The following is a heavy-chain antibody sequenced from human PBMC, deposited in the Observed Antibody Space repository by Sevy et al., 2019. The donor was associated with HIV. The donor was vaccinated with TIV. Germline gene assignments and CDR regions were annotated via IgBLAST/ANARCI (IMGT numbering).Heavy chain of an antibody. CDR3: TADSKKRGLSALLDY. D-gene: IGHD3-10*01. CDR1: GLTFSNAW. J-gene: IGHJ4*02. V-gene: IGHV3-15*01. Sequence: GGSLRLSCAASGLTFSNAWMSWIRQAPGKGLEWVGGIKSKTDGGTTDYAAPVKGRFTISRDDSKNTLYLQMNSLKTEDTAIYYCTADSKKRGLSALLDYWGQRTLVTVSS. CDR2: IKSKTDGGTT.